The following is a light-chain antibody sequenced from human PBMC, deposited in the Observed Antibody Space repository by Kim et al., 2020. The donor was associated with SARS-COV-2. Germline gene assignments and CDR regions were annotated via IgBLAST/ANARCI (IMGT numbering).Light chain of an antibody. V-gene: IGLV3-1*01. CDR3: QASDSSTEV. CDR1: KLVDKY. CDR2: QDS. J-gene: IGLJ1*01. Sequence: SVSSEQTGSVTCSEDKLVDKYACWYQQKPGQSPVLVIYQDSKRPSGFPERFSGSNSRKTATLTIGVTQAMDEADYYCQASDSSTEVFGTGTKVTVL.